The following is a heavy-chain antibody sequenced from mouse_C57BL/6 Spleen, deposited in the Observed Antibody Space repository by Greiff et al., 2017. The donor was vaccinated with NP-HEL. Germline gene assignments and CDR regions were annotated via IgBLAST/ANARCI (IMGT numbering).Heavy chain of an antibody. D-gene: IGHD1-1*01. Sequence: EVQLQQSGGGLVQPGGSMKLSCVASGFTFSNYWMNWVRQSPEKGLEWVAQIRLKSDNYATHYAEAVKGRFTISRDDSKSSVYLQMNNLRAEDTGIDYCTDGVLRYYAMDYWGQGTSVTVSS. CDR2: IRLKSDNYAT. J-gene: IGHJ4*01. CDR1: GFTFSNYW. V-gene: IGHV6-3*01. CDR3: TDGVLRYYAMDY.